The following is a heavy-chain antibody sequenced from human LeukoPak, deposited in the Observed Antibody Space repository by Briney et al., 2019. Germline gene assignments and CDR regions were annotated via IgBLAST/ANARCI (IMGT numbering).Heavy chain of an antibody. CDR1: GRSISSGSYD. CDR3: ARDDAYYDFWSGYYRHYMDV. D-gene: IGHD3-3*01. V-gene: IGHV4-61*02. Sequence: SETLSLTCTVSGRSISSGSYDWTWIRQPAGKGLEWIGRIYTSGSTNYNPSLKSPVPISVATSKTQFSVNLSSVTAADTAVYYCARDDAYYDFWSGYYRHYMDVWGKGTTVTVSS. CDR2: IYTSGST. J-gene: IGHJ6*03.